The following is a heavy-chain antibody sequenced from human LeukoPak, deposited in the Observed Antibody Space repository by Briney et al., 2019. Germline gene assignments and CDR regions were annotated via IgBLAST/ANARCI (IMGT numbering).Heavy chain of an antibody. Sequence: PSDTLSLTCAVSGYSISSSNWWGWIRQPPGKGLEWIGYIYYSGSTYYNPSLKSRVTMSVDTSKNQFSLKLSSVTAVDTAVYYCARWAVGSSSGKYNVAFDIWGQGTMVTVSS. CDR2: IYYSGST. J-gene: IGHJ3*02. CDR1: GYSISSSNW. D-gene: IGHD6-6*01. CDR3: ARWAVGSSSGKYNVAFDI. V-gene: IGHV4-28*01.